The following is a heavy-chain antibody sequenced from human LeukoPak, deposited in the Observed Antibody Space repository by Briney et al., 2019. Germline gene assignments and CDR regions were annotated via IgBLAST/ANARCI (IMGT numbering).Heavy chain of an antibody. D-gene: IGHD4-17*01. CDR3: ARGRTTVEAPDYYYYYMDV. V-gene: IGHV1-69*05. J-gene: IGHJ6*03. CDR1: GGTFSSYA. CDR2: IIPIFGTA. Sequence: SGKVSCKASGGTFSSYAISWVRQAPGQGLEWMGRIIPIFGTANYAQKFQGRVTITTDESTSTACMELSSPRSEDTAVYYCARGRTTVEAPDYYYYYMDVGGKGTTVTVSS.